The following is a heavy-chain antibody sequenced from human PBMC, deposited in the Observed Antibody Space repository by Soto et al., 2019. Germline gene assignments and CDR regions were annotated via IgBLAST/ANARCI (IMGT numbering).Heavy chain of an antibody. Sequence: SETLSLTCAVSGGSISSGGYSWSWIRQPPGKGLEWIGYIYHSGSTYCNPSLKSRVTISVDRSKNQFSLKLSSVTAADTAVYYCARDPGFSYGYNWGQGTLVTVSS. CDR3: ARDPGFSYGYN. CDR1: GGSISSGGYS. V-gene: IGHV4-30-2*01. D-gene: IGHD5-18*01. CDR2: IYHSGST. J-gene: IGHJ4*02.